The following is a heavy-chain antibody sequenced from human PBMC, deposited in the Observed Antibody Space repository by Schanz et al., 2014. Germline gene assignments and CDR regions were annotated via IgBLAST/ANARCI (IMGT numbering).Heavy chain of an antibody. Sequence: QVQLVQSGAEVKKPGASVKVSCKSSGYTFTDYHIHWVRQAPGQGLEYMGRINPNSGGTNFAQKFQGRVTMTRDTSISTAYMELRRLRSDDTAVYYCARDYYDILTGYPYDTFDIWGQGTMVTVSS. V-gene: IGHV1-2*06. CDR2: INPNSGGT. J-gene: IGHJ3*02. D-gene: IGHD3-9*01. CDR3: ARDYYDILTGYPYDTFDI. CDR1: GYTFTDYH.